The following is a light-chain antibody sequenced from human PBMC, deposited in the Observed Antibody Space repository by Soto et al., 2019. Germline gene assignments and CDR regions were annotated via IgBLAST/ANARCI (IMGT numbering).Light chain of an antibody. CDR1: QSVRTY. Sequence: EIVFTQSPATLSLSPGERATLSCRASQSVRTYLAWYQQKPGQAPRLLIYDASNRATDIPDRFSGSGSGTDFTLTISRLEPEDFAVYYCQQYGSSPTFGQGTRLEI. CDR3: QQYGSSPT. CDR2: DAS. V-gene: IGKV3-20*01. J-gene: IGKJ5*01.